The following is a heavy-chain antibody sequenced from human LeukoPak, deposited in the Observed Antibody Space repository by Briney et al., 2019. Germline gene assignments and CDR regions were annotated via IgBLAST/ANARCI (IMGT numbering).Heavy chain of an antibody. Sequence: SQTLSLTCTVSGGSISSGDYYWGWIRQPPGKGLEWIGYIYYSGSTYYNPSLKSRVTISVDTSKNQFSLKLSSVTAADTAVYYCARFPILMTTVSPRAFDIWGQGTMVTVSS. CDR3: ARFPILMTTVSPRAFDI. V-gene: IGHV4-30-4*08. CDR1: GGSISSGDYY. D-gene: IGHD4-11*01. J-gene: IGHJ3*02. CDR2: IYYSGST.